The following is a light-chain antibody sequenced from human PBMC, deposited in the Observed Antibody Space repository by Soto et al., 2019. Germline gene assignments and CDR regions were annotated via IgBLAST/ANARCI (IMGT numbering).Light chain of an antibody. J-gene: IGKJ1*01. V-gene: IGKV3-20*01. CDR2: GAS. CDR3: QQYGSSGT. CDR1: QSVRSN. Sequence: EIVMTQSPATLSVSPGERATLSCRASQSVRSNLAWYQQKPGQAPRLLIYGASNRATGIPDRFSGSGSGTDFTLTISRLEPEDFAVYYCQQYGSSGTFGQATKVDI.